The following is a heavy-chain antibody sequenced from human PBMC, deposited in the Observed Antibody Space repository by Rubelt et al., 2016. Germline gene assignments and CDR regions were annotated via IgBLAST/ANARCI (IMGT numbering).Heavy chain of an antibody. CDR1: GFTVSGNY. V-gene: IGHV3-53*01. CDR3: ARRGSGKYFDY. D-gene: IGHD2-15*01. Sequence: EVQLLESGGGSVQPGGSLRLSCAASGFTVSGNYMSWVRQAPGKGLEWVSVIYSGGRTYYADSVKGRFTISRDTSKNTLFLQMDSRGAEDTAMYYCARRGSGKYFDYWGQGTLVIVSS. J-gene: IGHJ4*02. CDR2: IYSGGRT.